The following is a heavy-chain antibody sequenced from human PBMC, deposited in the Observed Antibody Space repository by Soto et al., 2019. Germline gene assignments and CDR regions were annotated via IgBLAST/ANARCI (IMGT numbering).Heavy chain of an antibody. CDR2: ISAYNGNT. D-gene: IGHD3-22*01. J-gene: IGHJ4*02. V-gene: IGHV1-18*04. CDR3: ARGTSYYYGSSGYPPYFDY. CDR1: GYTFTSYG. Sequence: ASVKVSCKASGYTFTSYGISWVRQAPGQGLEWMGWISAYNGNTNYAQKLQGRVTMTTDTSTSTAYMELRSLRSDDTAVYYCARGTSYYYGSSGYPPYFDYWGQGTLVTVSS.